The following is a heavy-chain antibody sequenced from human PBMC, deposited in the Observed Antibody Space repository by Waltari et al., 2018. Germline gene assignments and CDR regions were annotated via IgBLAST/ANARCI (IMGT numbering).Heavy chain of an antibody. CDR1: GGSIRSSSYY. J-gene: IGHJ4*02. CDR2: IYYSGST. Sequence: QLQLQESGPGLVKPSETLSLTCTVSGGSIRSSSYYWGWIRQPPGKGLEWIGTIYYSGSTFYNPSLKSRVTISVDTSKNQFSLKLSSVTAADTAVYYCARQGSSVRYFDFWGQGTLVTVSS. V-gene: IGHV4-39*01. CDR3: ARQGSSVRYFDF. D-gene: IGHD6-6*01.